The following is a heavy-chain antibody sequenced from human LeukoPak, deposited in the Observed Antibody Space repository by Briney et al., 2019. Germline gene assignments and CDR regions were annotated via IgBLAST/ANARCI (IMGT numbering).Heavy chain of an antibody. Sequence: GGSLSLSCAASGFTFRSYWMHWVRQAPGKGLVCVSRINSDGSSTNYADSVKGRFTISRDNAKNTLYLQMNSLRAEDTAIYYCVRDPRFSENFDYWGQGALVTVSS. V-gene: IGHV3-74*01. D-gene: IGHD6-25*01. CDR3: VRDPRFSENFDY. J-gene: IGHJ4*02. CDR2: INSDGSST. CDR1: GFTFRSYW.